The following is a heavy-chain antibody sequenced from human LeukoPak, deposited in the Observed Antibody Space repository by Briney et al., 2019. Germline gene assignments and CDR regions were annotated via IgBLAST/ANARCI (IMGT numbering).Heavy chain of an antibody. J-gene: IGHJ4*02. CDR3: ARQTDLDFVLVPADVSFDY. V-gene: IGHV5-51*01. Sequence: GESLKISFKGSGYSFSTYWIGWVRQMPGKGLEWMGIIYPDDSDTRYSPSFQGQVTISADKSINTAYLQWSSLKASDTAMYYCARQTDLDFVLVPADVSFDYWGQGTLVTVSS. CDR2: IYPDDSDT. CDR1: GYSFSTYW. D-gene: IGHD2-2*03.